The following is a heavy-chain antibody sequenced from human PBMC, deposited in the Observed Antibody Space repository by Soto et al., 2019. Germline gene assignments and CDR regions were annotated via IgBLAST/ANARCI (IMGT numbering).Heavy chain of an antibody. CDR1: GFTFSPLS. D-gene: IGHD3-16*01. CDR3: ARVRGPSLMTWYFDF. J-gene: IGHJ4*02. V-gene: IGHV3-48*02. CDR2: ITGSSSTI. Sequence: EVQLVESGGGLVQPGGSLRLSCVTSGFTFSPLSMIWVRQAPGKGLEWSSYITGSSSTIYYADSVRGRFTVSRDNAKNSVFLQMNSLRDEDTAVYFCARVRGPSLMTWYFDFWGQGTLVTVSS.